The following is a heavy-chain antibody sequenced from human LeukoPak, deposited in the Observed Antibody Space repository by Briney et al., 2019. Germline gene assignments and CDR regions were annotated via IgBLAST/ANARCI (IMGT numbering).Heavy chain of an antibody. CDR2: INHSGNT. J-gene: IGHJ3*02. CDR1: GGSFSGYY. CDR3: ASILRFI. Sequence: PSETLSLTCAVYGGSFSGYYWSWIRQSPGKGLEWIGEINHSGNTNYNPSLKSRVTISVGTSKNQFSLKLTSVTAADTAVYYCASILRFIWGQGTMVTVSS. V-gene: IGHV4-34*01. D-gene: IGHD3-3*01.